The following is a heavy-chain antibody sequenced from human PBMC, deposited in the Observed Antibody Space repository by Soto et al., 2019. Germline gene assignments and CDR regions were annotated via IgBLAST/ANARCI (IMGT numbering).Heavy chain of an antibody. Sequence: SETLSLTCTVSGGSINSNNYYWAWIRQPPGKGLAWIASIYYDGSTYYNTSLKSRVTISRDTSKNQFSLRLTSMTAADTAVYYCRKVVVAATRHPDFDSWGQGTLVTVSS. CDR2: IYYDGST. V-gene: IGHV4-39*01. CDR1: GGSINSNNYY. CDR3: RKVVVAATRHPDFDS. D-gene: IGHD2-15*01. J-gene: IGHJ4*02.